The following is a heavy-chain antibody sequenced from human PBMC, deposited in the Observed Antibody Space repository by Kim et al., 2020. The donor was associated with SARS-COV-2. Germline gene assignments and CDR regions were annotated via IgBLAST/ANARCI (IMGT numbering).Heavy chain of an antibody. CDR2: FDPEDGET. CDR1: GYTLTELS. Sequence: ASVKVSCKVSGYTLTELSMHWVRQAPGKGLEWMGGFDPEDGETIYAQKFQGRVTMTEDTSTDTAYMELISLRSEDTAVYYCATASGSYLGMDVWGQGTTVTVSS. CDR3: ATASGSYLGMDV. V-gene: IGHV1-24*01. J-gene: IGHJ6*02. D-gene: IGHD1-26*01.